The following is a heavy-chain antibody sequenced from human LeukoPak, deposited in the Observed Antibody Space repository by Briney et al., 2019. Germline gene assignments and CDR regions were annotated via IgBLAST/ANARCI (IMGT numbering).Heavy chain of an antibody. V-gene: IGHV1-18*01. CDR3: ARGPLYEWELLGIDY. D-gene: IGHD1-26*01. J-gene: IGHJ4*02. CDR1: GYTFTSYG. CDR2: ISAYNGNT. Sequence: EASVKVSCKASGYTFTSYGISWVRQAPGQGLEWMGWISAYNGNTHYAQKLQGRVTMTTDTSTSTAYMELRSLRSDDTAVYYCARGPLYEWELLGIDYWGQGTLVTVSS.